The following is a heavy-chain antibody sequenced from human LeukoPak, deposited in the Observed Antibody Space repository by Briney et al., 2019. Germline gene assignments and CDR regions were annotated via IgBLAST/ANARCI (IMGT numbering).Heavy chain of an antibody. CDR1: GGSISSGSYH. D-gene: IGHD5-24*01. V-gene: IGHV4-61*02. CDR2: IYTSGST. Sequence: SQTLSLTCTVSGGSISSGSYHCSWIRQPAGKGLEWIGRIYTSGSTNHNPSLKSRVTISVDTSKNQFSLKLSSVTAADTAVYYCASGRGDGYDFDYWGQGTLLTVSS. J-gene: IGHJ4*02. CDR3: ASGRGDGYDFDY.